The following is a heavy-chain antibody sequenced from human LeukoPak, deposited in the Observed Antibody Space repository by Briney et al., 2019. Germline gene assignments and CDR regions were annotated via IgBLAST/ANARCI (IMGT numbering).Heavy chain of an antibody. CDR3: ARGPLRRTLPHVLRYFDWLSHYYYYMDV. V-gene: IGHV1-69*06. CDR1: GGTFSSYA. D-gene: IGHD3-9*01. J-gene: IGHJ6*03. CDR2: IIPIFGTA. Sequence: ASVKVSCKASGGTFSSYAISWVRQAPGQGLEWMGGIIPIFGTANYAQKFQGRVTITADKSTSTAYMELSSLRSEDTAVYYCARGPLRRTLPHVLRYFDWLSHYYYYMDVWGKGTTVTVSS.